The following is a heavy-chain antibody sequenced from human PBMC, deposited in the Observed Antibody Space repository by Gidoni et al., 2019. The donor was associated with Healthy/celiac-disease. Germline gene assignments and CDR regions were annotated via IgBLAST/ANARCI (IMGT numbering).Heavy chain of an antibody. CDR3: ARDIYSGYDSHYYYGMDV. CDR2: IIPIFGTA. J-gene: IGHJ6*02. D-gene: IGHD5-12*01. Sequence: QVQLVQSGAEVKQPGSSVKVSCKASGGTFSSYAISWVRQAPGQGLEWMGGIIPIFGTANYAQKFQGRVTITADESTSTAYMELSSLRSEDTAVYYCARDIYSGYDSHYYYGMDVWGQGTTVTVSS. CDR1: GGTFSSYA. V-gene: IGHV1-69*01.